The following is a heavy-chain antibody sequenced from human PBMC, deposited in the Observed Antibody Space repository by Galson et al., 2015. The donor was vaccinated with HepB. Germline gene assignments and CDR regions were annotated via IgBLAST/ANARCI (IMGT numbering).Heavy chain of an antibody. CDR1: GGSFSGYY. V-gene: IGHV4-34*01. CDR3: ARELTVTERYFDY. Sequence: ETLSLTCAVYGGSFSGYYWSWIRQPPGKGLEWIGEINHSGSTNYNPSLKSRVTISVDTSKNQFSLKLSSVTAADTAVYYCARELTVTERYFDYWGQGTLVTVSS. D-gene: IGHD4-11*01. J-gene: IGHJ4*02. CDR2: INHSGST.